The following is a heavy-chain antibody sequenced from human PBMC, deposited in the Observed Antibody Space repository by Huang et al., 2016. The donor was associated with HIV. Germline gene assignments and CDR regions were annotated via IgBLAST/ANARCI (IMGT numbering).Heavy chain of an antibody. D-gene: IGHD3-22*01. CDR1: GYAFTSYY. Sequence: QVQLVQSGAEVKKPGASVKVSCKASGYAFTSYYMHWVRQAPGQGLEWMGIINPSDGRTSYEKKFQVRVTTTRETSTNTVFRELGSLRSEDTAVYYCARDRDFYDSSGYWGFNYFDYWGQGTLVTVSS. V-gene: IGHV1-46*01. CDR3: ARDRDFYDSSGYWGFNYFDY. CDR2: INPSDGRT. J-gene: IGHJ4*02.